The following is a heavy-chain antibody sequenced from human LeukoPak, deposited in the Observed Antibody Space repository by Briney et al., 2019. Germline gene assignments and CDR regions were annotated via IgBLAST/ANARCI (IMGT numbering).Heavy chain of an antibody. Sequence: GGSLRLSCEASGFTFSSYAMTWVRQSPGTGLEWLSSIRGSGDTTYYADSVKGRFTISRDTSKNTLYLQMNSLRVEDTAVYYCARNPASIVVVPAAIYFDYWGQGTLVTVSS. J-gene: IGHJ4*02. CDR3: ARNPASIVVVPAAIYFDY. V-gene: IGHV3-23*01. CDR2: IRGSGDTT. D-gene: IGHD2-2*01. CDR1: GFTFSSYA.